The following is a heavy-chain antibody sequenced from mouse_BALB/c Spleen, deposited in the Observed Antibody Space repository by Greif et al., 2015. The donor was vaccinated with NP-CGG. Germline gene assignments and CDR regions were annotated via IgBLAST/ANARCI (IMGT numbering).Heavy chain of an antibody. CDR2: INPSTGYT. V-gene: IGHV1-7*01. Sequence: QVQLKQSGAELAKPGASVKMSCKASGYTFTSYWMHWVKQRPGQGLEWIGYINPSTGYTEYNQKFKDKATLTADKSSSTAYMQLSSLTSEDSAVYYCARGGIPLYYGYDGYAMDYWGQGTSVTVSS. CDR3: ARGGIPLYYGYDGYAMDY. CDR1: GYTFTSYW. J-gene: IGHJ4*01. D-gene: IGHD2-2*01.